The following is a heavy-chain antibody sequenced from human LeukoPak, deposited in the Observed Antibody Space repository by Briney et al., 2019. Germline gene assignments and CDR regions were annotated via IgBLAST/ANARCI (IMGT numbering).Heavy chain of an antibody. CDR2: IIPILGIA. D-gene: IGHD3-10*01. J-gene: IGHJ6*02. CDR1: GGTFSSYA. Sequence: SVKVSCKASGGTFSSYAISWVRQAPGQGLEWMGRIIPILGIANYAQKFQGRVTITADKSTSTAYMELSSLRSEDTAVYYCARDDPGYGSGSYRNGMDVWGQGTTVTVSS. CDR3: ARDDPGYGSGSYRNGMDV. V-gene: IGHV1-69*04.